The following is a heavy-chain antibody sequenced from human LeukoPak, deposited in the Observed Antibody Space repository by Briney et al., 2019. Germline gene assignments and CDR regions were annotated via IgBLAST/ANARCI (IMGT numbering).Heavy chain of an antibody. CDR3: AKADSYGYFDY. Sequence: GRSLRLSCAASGFTFDDYAMHWVRQAPGKGLEWVSGISWNSGSIGYADSVKGRFTISRDNAKNSLYLQMNSLRAGDTALYYCAKADSYGYFDYWGQGTLVTVSS. D-gene: IGHD5-18*01. CDR2: ISWNSGSI. J-gene: IGHJ4*02. CDR1: GFTFDDYA. V-gene: IGHV3-9*01.